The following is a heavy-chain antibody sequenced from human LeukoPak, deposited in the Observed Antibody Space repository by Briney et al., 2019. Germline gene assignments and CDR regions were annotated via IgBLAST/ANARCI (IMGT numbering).Heavy chain of an antibody. Sequence: SETLSLTCTVSGGSISSYYWSWIRQPPGKGLEWIGYIYYSGSANYNPSLKSRVTISVDTSKNQFSLKLSSVTAADTAVYYCARDQLTTTSYYFDYWGRGTLVTVSS. CDR2: IYYSGSA. CDR3: ARDQLTTTSYYFDY. D-gene: IGHD4-11*01. V-gene: IGHV4-59*01. CDR1: GGSISSYY. J-gene: IGHJ4*02.